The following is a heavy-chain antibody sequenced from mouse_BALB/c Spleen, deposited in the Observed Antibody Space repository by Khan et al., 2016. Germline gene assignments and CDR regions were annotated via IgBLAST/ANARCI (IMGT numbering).Heavy chain of an antibody. CDR1: GYTFSNYW. CDR2: ILPGSGYS. J-gene: IGHJ4*01. V-gene: IGHV1-9*01. D-gene: IGHD1-1*01. CDR3: AKACYSMDY. Sequence: VQLQESGAELMKPWASVKLSCKATGYTFSNYWIEWVKQRPGHGLEWIGDILPGSGYSNSNENFKGMATFTADASSNTAYLQLISLTSEDSAVYYCAKACYSMDYWGQGTSVTVSS.